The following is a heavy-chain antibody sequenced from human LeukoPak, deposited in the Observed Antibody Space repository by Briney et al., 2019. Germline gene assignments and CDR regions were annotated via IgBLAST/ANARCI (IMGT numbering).Heavy chain of an antibody. CDR1: GYSFTSYW. CDR3: ARRGYCSGGSCYYFDY. CDR2: IYPGDSDT. J-gene: IGHJ4*02. Sequence: GESLKISCKGSGYSFTSYWIGWVRQMPGKGLECMGIIYPGDSDTRYSPSFQGQVTISTDESISTAYLQWSSLKASDTAMYYCARRGYCSGGSCYYFDYWGQGTLVTVSS. V-gene: IGHV5-51*01. D-gene: IGHD2-15*01.